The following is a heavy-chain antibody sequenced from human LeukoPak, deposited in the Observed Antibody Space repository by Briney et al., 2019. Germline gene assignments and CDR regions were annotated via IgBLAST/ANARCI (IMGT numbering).Heavy chain of an antibody. CDR2: IYYSGST. D-gene: IGHD3-22*01. Sequence: SETLSLTCTVSGGSISSYYWSWIWQPPGKGLEWIGYIYYSGSTNYNPSLKSRVTISVDTSKNQFSLKLSSVTAADTAVYYCARLVGEYYYDSSGYYPYYFDYWGQGTLVTVSS. CDR3: ARLVGEYYYDSSGYYPYYFDY. J-gene: IGHJ4*02. CDR1: GGSISSYY. V-gene: IGHV4-59*08.